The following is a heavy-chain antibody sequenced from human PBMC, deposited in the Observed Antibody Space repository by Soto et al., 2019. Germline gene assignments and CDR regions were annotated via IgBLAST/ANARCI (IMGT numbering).Heavy chain of an antibody. CDR1: GFSLSTSGMC. D-gene: IGHD6-19*01. CDR2: IDWDDNK. Sequence: SRPNLVNHTQTLTLTGTFSGFSLSTSGMCVSWIRQPPGKALEWLALIDWDDNKYYSTSLKTRLTISKDTSKNQVVLTMTNMDPVDTATYYCARIGASGWSWGYDYWGQGTLVTSPQ. J-gene: IGHJ4*02. CDR3: ARIGASGWSWGYDY. V-gene: IGHV2-70*01.